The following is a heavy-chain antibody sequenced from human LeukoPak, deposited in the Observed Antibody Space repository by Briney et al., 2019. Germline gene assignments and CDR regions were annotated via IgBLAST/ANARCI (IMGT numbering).Heavy chain of an antibody. CDR3: ARGGFGDSTTWYFDL. CDR2: IIPILGIA. D-gene: IGHD3-10*01. V-gene: IGHV1-69*04. CDR1: GGTFSSYA. Sequence: PVKVSCKASGGTFSSYAISWVRQAPGQGLEWMGRIIPILGIANYAQKFQGRVTITADKSTSTAYMELSSLRSEDTAVYYCARGGFGDSTTWYFDLWGRGTLVTVSS. J-gene: IGHJ2*01.